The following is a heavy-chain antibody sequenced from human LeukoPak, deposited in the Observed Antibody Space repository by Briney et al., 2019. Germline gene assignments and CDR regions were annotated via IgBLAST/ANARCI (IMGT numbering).Heavy chain of an antibody. CDR2: IWYDGSNK. Sequence: GGSLRLSCAASGFTFSSYGMHWVRQAPGKGLEWGAVIWYDGSNKYYADSVKGRFTISRDNSKNTLYLQMNSLRAEDTAVYYCSKDPGRGYYYDSSGYPRGNYYGMDVWGQGTTVTVSS. V-gene: IGHV3-33*06. D-gene: IGHD3-22*01. J-gene: IGHJ6*02. CDR1: GFTFSSYG. CDR3: SKDPGRGYYYDSSGYPRGNYYGMDV.